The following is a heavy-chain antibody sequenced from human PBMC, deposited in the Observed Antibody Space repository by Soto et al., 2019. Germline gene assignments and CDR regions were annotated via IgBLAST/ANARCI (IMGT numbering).Heavy chain of an antibody. Sequence: SVKVSCKASGYTFTSYDISWVRQAPGQGLEWMGGIIPIFGTANYAQKFQGRVTITADESTSTAYMELSSLRSEDTAVYYCARAGDSSSSLTPTSVWGQGTMVTVSS. CDR1: GYTFTSYD. J-gene: IGHJ3*01. CDR2: IIPIFGTA. D-gene: IGHD6-6*01. CDR3: ARAGDSSSSLTPTSV. V-gene: IGHV1-69*13.